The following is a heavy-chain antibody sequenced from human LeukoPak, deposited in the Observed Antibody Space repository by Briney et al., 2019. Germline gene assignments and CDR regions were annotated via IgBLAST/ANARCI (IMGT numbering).Heavy chain of an antibody. Sequence: SETLSLTCTVSGGSISSYYWSWIRQPPGKGLEWIGYIYYRGSTNYNPSLKSRVTISVDTSKNQFSLKLSSVTAADTAVYYCSYGRGDYWGQGTLVTVSS. V-gene: IGHV4-59*12. J-gene: IGHJ4*02. CDR2: IYYRGST. D-gene: IGHD5-18*01. CDR3: SYGRGDY. CDR1: GGSISSYY.